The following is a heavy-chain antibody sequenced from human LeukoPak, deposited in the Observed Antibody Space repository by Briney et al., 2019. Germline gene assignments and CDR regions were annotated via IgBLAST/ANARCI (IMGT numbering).Heavy chain of an antibody. D-gene: IGHD2-15*01. Sequence: SETLSLTCTVSGGSISSYYWSWVRQPPGKGLEWIGYIYYSGGTNYNPSLKSRVTISVDTSKNQLSLKLSSVTAADTAVYYCARFKGDYCSGGSCYSFGFDPWGQGTLVTVSS. V-gene: IGHV4-59*08. J-gene: IGHJ5*02. CDR3: ARFKGDYCSGGSCYSFGFDP. CDR2: IYYSGGT. CDR1: GGSISSYY.